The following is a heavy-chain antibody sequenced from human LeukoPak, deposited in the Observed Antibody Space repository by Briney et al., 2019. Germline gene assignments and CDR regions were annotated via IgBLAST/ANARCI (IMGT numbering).Heavy chain of an antibody. CDR1: GFSFSNYW. Sequence: GGSLRLSCAASGFSFSNYWMSWVRQAPGKGLEWVSAISGSGSSTYYADSVKGRFTISRDNSKNTLYLQMNSLRAEDTAVYYCAKDRRITMVRGVIITYAPFDYWGQGSLVTVSS. CDR2: ISGSGSST. CDR3: AKDRRITMVRGVIITYAPFDY. V-gene: IGHV3-23*01. D-gene: IGHD3-10*01. J-gene: IGHJ4*02.